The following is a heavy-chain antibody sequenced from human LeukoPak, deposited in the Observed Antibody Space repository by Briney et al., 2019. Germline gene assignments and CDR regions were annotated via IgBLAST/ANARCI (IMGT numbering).Heavy chain of an antibody. V-gene: IGHV3-53*01. CDR2: FLSGGST. J-gene: IGHJ6*02. CDR1: GLTVSSNY. Sequence: GGSLRLSCAVSGLTVSSNYITWVRQAPGKGLEWVSVFLSGGSTHYADSVKARFSMSRDNSRNIVYLQLNSLRADDTAVYYCARSGLTGRGNGLDVWGQGTTVTVSS. D-gene: IGHD3/OR15-3a*01. CDR3: ARSGLTGRGNGLDV.